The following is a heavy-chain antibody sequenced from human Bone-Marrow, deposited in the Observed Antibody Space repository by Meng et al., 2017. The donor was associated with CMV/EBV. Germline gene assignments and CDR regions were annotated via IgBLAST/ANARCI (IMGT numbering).Heavy chain of an antibody. J-gene: IGHJ4*02. Sequence: GEALKISCAASGFTSSRYEMNWVRQAPGKGLEWVSYISSSGSTIYYPDSVKVRFTISRDNAKNSLYLQMNSLRAEDTAVYYCASTMTSSGNDFWGQGTLVTVSS. V-gene: IGHV3-48*03. D-gene: IGHD3-22*01. CDR3: ASTMTSSGNDF. CDR1: GFTSSRYE. CDR2: ISSSGSTI.